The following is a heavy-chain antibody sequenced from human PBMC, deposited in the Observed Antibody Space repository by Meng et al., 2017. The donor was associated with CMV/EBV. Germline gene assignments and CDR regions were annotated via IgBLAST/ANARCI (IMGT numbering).Heavy chain of an antibody. Sequence: GSVSSGGSYWTWTRQPPGKGLEWIGYAYYNGGTNYSPSLKSRVTILIDASKNQFSLELTSVTAADTAVYYCARGHDFWSGYYLFDPWGQGTLVTVSS. CDR3: ARGHDFWSGYYLFDP. CDR2: AYYNGGT. D-gene: IGHD3-3*01. CDR1: GSVSSGGSY. V-gene: IGHV4-61*08. J-gene: IGHJ5*02.